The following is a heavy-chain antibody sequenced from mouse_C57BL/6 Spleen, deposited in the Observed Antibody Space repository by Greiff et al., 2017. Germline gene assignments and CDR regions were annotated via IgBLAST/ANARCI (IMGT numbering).Heavy chain of an antibody. CDR1: GYTFTDYE. J-gene: IGHJ4*01. V-gene: IGHV1-15*01. D-gene: IGHD4-1*01. Sequence: VQVVESGAELVRPGASVTLSCKASGYTFTDYEMHWVKQTPVHGLEWIGAIDPETGGTAYNQKFKGKAILTADKSSSTAYMELRSLTSEDSAVYYCTNWYAMDYWGQGTSVTVSS. CDR2: IDPETGGT. CDR3: TNWYAMDY.